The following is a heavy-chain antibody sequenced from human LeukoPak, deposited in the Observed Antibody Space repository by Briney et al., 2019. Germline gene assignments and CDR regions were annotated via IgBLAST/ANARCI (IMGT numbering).Heavy chain of an antibody. CDR2: IYTSGST. CDR1: GGSISSGSYY. V-gene: IGHV4-61*02. Sequence: SQTLSLTCTVSGGSISSGSYYWSWIRQPAGKGLEWIGRIYTSGSTNYNPSLKSRVTISVETSKIQFSLKLSSVTAADTAVYYCARAYYGMDVWGQGTTVTVSS. CDR3: ARAYYGMDV. J-gene: IGHJ6*02.